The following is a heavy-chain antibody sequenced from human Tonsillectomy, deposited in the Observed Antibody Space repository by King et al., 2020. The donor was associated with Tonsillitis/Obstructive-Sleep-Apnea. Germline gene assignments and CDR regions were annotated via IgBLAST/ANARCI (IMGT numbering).Heavy chain of an antibody. J-gene: IGHJ6*03. CDR2: INTNTGNP. Sequence: QLVQSGSELKKPGASVKVSCKASGYTFTNYPMSWVRQAPGQGLEWMGWINTNTGNPTYAQGFTGRFVFSLDTSVSTAYLQISSLKAEDTAGYYCARRPSYCRGGTCYQTYYYYMDVWGKGTTVTVSS. CDR1: GYTFTNYP. V-gene: IGHV7-4-1*02. CDR3: ARRPSYCRGGTCYQTYYYYMDV. D-gene: IGHD2-15*01.